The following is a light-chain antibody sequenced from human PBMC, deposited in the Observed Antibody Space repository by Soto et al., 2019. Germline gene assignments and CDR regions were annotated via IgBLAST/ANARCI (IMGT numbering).Light chain of an antibody. CDR3: QQRRNWPHT. V-gene: IGKV3-11*01. Sequence: EIVSTQSPATLSLSPGERATLSCRASQSVSSYLAWYQQKPGQAPRLLIYDASKRATGIPARFSGSGSGTDFTLTISSLEPEDSAVYYCQQRRNWPHTFGQGTKLEIK. CDR1: QSVSSY. CDR2: DAS. J-gene: IGKJ2*01.